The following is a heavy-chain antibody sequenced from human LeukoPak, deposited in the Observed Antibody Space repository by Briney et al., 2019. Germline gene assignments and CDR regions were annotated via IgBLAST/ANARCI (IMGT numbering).Heavy chain of an antibody. Sequence: PSETLSLTCTASGGSISSYYWSWIRQPPGKGLEWIGYIYYSGSTNYNPSLKSRVTISLDTSKNQFSLKLSSVTAADTAVYYCARHGAESWNYVYWGQGILVTVSS. J-gene: IGHJ4*02. V-gene: IGHV4-59*08. CDR1: GGSISSYY. CDR3: ARHGAESWNYVY. CDR2: IYYSGST. D-gene: IGHD1-7*01.